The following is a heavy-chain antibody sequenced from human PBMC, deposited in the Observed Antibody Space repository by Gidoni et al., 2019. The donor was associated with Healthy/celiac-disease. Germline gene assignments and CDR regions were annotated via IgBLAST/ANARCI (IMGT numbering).Heavy chain of an antibody. D-gene: IGHD2-15*01. J-gene: IGHJ4*02. Sequence: EVQLVESGGGLVQPGGSLRLSCAASGFTFSSYCMSWVRQAPGKGLEWVANIKQDGSEKYYVDSVKGRFTISRDNAKNSLYLQMNSLRAEDTAVYYCARGDCSGGSCLHYWGQGTLVTVSS. CDR1: GFTFSSYC. V-gene: IGHV3-7*03. CDR3: ARGDCSGGSCLHY. CDR2: IKQDGSEK.